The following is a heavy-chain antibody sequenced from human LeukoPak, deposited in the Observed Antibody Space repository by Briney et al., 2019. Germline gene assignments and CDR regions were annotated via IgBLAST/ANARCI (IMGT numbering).Heavy chain of an antibody. CDR2: ISGSGGST. J-gene: IGHJ4*02. CDR1: GFTFSSYA. V-gene: IGHV3-23*01. D-gene: IGHD6-13*01. Sequence: HPGGSLRLSCAASGFTFSSYAMSWVRQAPGKGLEWVSAISGSGGSTYYADSVKGRFTISRDNSKNTLYLQMNSLRAEDTAVYYCAKAVGSSSWYTFDYWGQGTLVTVSS. CDR3: AKAVGSSSWYTFDY.